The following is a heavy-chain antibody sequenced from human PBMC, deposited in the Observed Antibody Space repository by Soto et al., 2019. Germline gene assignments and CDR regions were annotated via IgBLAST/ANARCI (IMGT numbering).Heavy chain of an antibody. Sequence: PSQTLSLTCAISGDSVSSNSAAWNWIRQSPSRSLEWLGRTYYRSKWYNDYAVSVKSRITINPDTSKNQFSLQLNSVTPEDTAVYYCARDLSIVSSSWYSRFDPWGQGTLVTVSS. CDR1: GDSVSSNSAA. D-gene: IGHD6-13*01. J-gene: IGHJ5*02. V-gene: IGHV6-1*01. CDR2: TYYRSKWYN. CDR3: ARDLSIVSSSWYSRFDP.